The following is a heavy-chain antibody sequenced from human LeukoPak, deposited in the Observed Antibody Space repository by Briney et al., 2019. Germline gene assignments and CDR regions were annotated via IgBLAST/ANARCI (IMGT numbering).Heavy chain of an antibody. CDR2: IYTSGST. J-gene: IGHJ3*02. Sequence: SDTLSLTCAVSGRSIRTYYWSWIRQPAGKGLEWIVRIYTSGSTNYNPSLKSRVTMSVDTSKNQFSLNLRSVTAADTAVYYCARLPGGDSSSVVAFDIWGQGTMVTVSS. CDR1: GRSIRTYY. CDR3: ARLPGGDSSSVVAFDI. D-gene: IGHD2-21*02. V-gene: IGHV4-4*07.